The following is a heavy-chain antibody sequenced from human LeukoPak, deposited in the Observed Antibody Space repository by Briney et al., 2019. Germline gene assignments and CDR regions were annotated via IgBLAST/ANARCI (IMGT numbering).Heavy chain of an antibody. J-gene: IGHJ4*02. CDR3: ARRVTNFGVVITYRLFDY. D-gene: IGHD3-3*01. CDR2: IYYSGST. CDR1: GGSISSSSYY. Sequence: PSETLSLTCIVSGGSISSSSYYWGWIRQPPGKGLEWIGSIYYSGSTYYNPSLKSRVTISVDTSKNQFSLKLSSVTAADTAVYYCARRVTNFGVVITYRLFDYWGQGTLVTVSS. V-gene: IGHV4-39*01.